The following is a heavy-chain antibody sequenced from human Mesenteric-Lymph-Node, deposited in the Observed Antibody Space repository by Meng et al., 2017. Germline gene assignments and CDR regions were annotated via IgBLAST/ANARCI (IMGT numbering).Heavy chain of an antibody. J-gene: IGHJ3*02. CDR1: GGSISGGSYY. D-gene: IGHD2-2*01. V-gene: IGHV4-39*01. Sequence: QLQLQEAGPGRVKPSESLASTCTVSGGSISGGSYYWGWIRQPPGKGLEWIGSIYYSGSTYYNPSLKSRVTISVDTSKNQFSLKLTSVTAADAAVYYCARHVVGEGAFDIWDQGTMVTVSS. CDR2: IYYSGST. CDR3: ARHVVGEGAFDI.